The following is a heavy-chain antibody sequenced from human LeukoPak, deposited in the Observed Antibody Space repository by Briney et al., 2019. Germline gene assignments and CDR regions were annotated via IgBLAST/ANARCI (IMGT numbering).Heavy chain of an antibody. Sequence: SGPTLVKPTQTLTLTCTFSGFSLNTNAVAVGWVRQPPGQALEWLTFIYGNDDKRYSPPLASRLTITKDTSKNQEVLTMTDMDYVDTATYYWVHRTMVTSVDHWGQGTLVTVSS. V-gene: IGHV2-5*01. CDR1: GFSLNTNAVA. CDR2: IYGNDDK. J-gene: IGHJ4*02. D-gene: IGHD4-17*01. CDR3: VHRTMVTSVDH.